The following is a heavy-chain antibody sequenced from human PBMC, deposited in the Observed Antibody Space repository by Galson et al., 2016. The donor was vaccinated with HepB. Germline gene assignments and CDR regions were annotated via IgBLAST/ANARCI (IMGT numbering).Heavy chain of an antibody. CDR2: ISWNSGRV. CDR1: RFTFDDYA. V-gene: IGHV3-9*01. J-gene: IGHJ6*02. CDR3: AKGGKARWFGELEDYYYGMDV. Sequence: SLRLSCAGSRFTFDDYAMHWVRQVPGKGLEWVSGISWNSGRVGYADSVKGRFTISRDNAKNSLYLQMHSLRPEDTALYYCAKGGKARWFGELEDYYYGMDVWGQGTTVIVSS. D-gene: IGHD3-10*01.